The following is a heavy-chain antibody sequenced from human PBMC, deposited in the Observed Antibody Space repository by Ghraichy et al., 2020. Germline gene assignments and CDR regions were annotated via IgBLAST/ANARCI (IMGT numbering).Heavy chain of an antibody. CDR2: IYHSGST. CDR1: GYSISSGYY. V-gene: IGHV4-38-2*02. CDR3: ARDRVDGSSSS. D-gene: IGHD6-6*01. J-gene: IGHJ5*02. Sequence: SETLSLTCAVSGYSISSGYYWGWIRQPPGKGLEWIGSIYHSGSTYYNPSLKSRVTISVDTSKNQFSLKLSSVTAADTAVYYCARDRVDGSSSSWGQGTLVTVSS.